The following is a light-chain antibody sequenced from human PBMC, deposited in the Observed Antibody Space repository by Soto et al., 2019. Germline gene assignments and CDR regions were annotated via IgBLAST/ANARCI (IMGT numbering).Light chain of an antibody. CDR1: RRDVGNYNL. CDR3: AAWDDGLNGPG. CDR2: HNN. J-gene: IGLJ2*01. Sequence: QSALTQPASVSGSPGQSITISCTGTRRDVGNYNLVSWYQQLPGTAPKLLIYHNNQRPSGVPDRFSGSKSGTSASLAISGLHSEDEADYYCAAWDDGLNGPGFGGGTKLTVL. V-gene: IGLV1-44*01.